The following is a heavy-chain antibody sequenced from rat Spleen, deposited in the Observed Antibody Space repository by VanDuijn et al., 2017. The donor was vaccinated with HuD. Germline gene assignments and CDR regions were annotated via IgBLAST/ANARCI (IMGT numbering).Heavy chain of an antibody. D-gene: IGHD1-9*01. V-gene: IGHV5-25*01. CDR3: ARKGTYYGYNYYVMDA. J-gene: IGHJ4*01. CDR2: ISTSGSRT. CDR1: GFTFSNYY. Sequence: EVQLVESGGGLVQPGRSLKLSCAASGFTFSNYYMAWVRQAPKKGLEWVATISTSGSRTYYPDSVKGRFTISRDNAKSTLYLQMDSLRSEDTATYYCARKGTYYGYNYYVMDAWGQGVMVTVSS.